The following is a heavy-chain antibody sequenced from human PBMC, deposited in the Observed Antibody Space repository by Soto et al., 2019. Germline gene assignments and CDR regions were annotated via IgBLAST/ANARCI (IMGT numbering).Heavy chain of an antibody. CDR2: IDPSDSFA. V-gene: IGHV5-10-1*01. CDR3: TTGATSGRYVNYYYGIDV. J-gene: IGHJ6*02. Sequence: GESLKISCRGSGYSFTNYWITWVRQMPGKGLEWMGRIDPSDSFATYSPSFQGHVTISADTSSTTAYLQWSSLKASDTAIYYCTTGATSGRYVNYYYGIDVWGQGTTVTVSS. D-gene: IGHD3-3*01. CDR1: GYSFTNYW.